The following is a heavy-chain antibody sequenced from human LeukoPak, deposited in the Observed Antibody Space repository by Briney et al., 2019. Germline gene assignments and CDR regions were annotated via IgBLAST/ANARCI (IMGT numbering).Heavy chain of an antibody. D-gene: IGHD6-19*01. Sequence: GGILRLSCAASGFTFSSYSMNWVRQAPGKGLEWVSYISSSSSTIYYADSVKGRFTISRDNAKNSLYLQMNSLRAEDRAVYYCARGGAGYYFDHWGQGTLVTVSS. V-gene: IGHV3-48*01. J-gene: IGHJ4*02. CDR2: ISSSSSTI. CDR1: GFTFSSYS. CDR3: ARGGAGYYFDH.